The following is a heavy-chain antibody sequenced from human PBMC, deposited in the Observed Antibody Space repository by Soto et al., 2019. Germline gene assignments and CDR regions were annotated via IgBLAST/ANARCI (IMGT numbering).Heavy chain of an antibody. Sequence: SLKISCAASGFTFDDYAMHWVRQAPGKGLEWVSGISWNSGSIGYADSVKGRFTISRDNAKNSLYLQMNSLRAEDTALYYCAKDLGSGYSYGYYYYYGMDVWGQGTTVTVSS. D-gene: IGHD5-18*01. CDR1: GFTFDDYA. V-gene: IGHV3-9*01. CDR3: AKDLGSGYSYGYYYYYGMDV. CDR2: ISWNSGSI. J-gene: IGHJ6*02.